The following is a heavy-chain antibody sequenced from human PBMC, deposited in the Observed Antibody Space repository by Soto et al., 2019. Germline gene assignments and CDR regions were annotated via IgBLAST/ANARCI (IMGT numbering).Heavy chain of an antibody. CDR3: ARDHCSGTTCSEFDY. Sequence: GESLKISCQGFGYSFANYWIGWVRQMPGKGLEWMGIIYPGDSNTKYSPSFQGQVTISADKSISTAYLQWSSLKASDTAMYYCARDHCSGTTCSEFDYWGQGTQVTVSS. CDR1: GYSFANYW. V-gene: IGHV5-51*01. D-gene: IGHD2-15*01. CDR2: IYPGDSNT. J-gene: IGHJ4*02.